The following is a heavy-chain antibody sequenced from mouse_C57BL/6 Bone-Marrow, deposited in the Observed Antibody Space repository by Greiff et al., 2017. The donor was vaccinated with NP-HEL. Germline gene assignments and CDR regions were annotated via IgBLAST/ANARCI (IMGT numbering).Heavy chain of an antibody. J-gene: IGHJ2*01. CDR2: IYPRSGNT. Sequence: VKLVESGAELARPGASVKLSCKASGYTFTSYGISWVKQRTGQGLEWIGEIYPRSGNTYYNEKFKGKATLTADKSSSTAYMELRSLTSEDSAVYFCGYYGSSFDYWGQGTTLTVSS. CDR1: GYTFTSYG. D-gene: IGHD1-1*01. V-gene: IGHV1-81*01. CDR3: GYYGSSFDY.